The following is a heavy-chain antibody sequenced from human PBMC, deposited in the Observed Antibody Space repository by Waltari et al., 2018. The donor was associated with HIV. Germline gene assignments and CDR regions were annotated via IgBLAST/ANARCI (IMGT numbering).Heavy chain of an antibody. J-gene: IGHJ2*01. D-gene: IGHD6-6*01. CDR1: GFTFSSYS. Sequence: EVQLVESGGGLVQPGGSLRLSCAASGFTFSSYSMNWVRQAAEKGLEWFSYISSSSITIYSADSVKGRFTISRDNAKNSLYLQMNSLRAEDTAVYYCARSKYSSSSGFDLWGRGTLVTVSS. CDR3: ARSKYSSSSGFDL. CDR2: ISSSSITI. V-gene: IGHV3-48*01.